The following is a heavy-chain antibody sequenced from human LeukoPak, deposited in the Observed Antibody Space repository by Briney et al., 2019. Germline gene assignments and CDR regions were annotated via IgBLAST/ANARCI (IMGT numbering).Heavy chain of an antibody. V-gene: IGHV4-59*08. D-gene: IGHD3-10*01. J-gene: IGHJ5*02. Sequence: SETLSLTCNVSGGAVSNYYWTWIRQPPGKGLEWIGCLYYSGSTSYSPSLQSRVTISIDTSKNQLSLRLTSVTAADTAVYYCARRHYGSGYNWFDPWGQGILVTVSS. CDR3: ARRHYGSGYNWFDP. CDR2: LYYSGST. CDR1: GGAVSNYY.